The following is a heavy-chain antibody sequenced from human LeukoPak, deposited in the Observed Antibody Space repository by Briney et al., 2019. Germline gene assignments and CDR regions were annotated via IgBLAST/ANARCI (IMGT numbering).Heavy chain of an antibody. V-gene: IGHV3-11*01. CDR2: ISSSGSTI. D-gene: IGHD1-26*01. Sequence: PGGSLRLSCAASGFTFSTYAMSWVRQAPGKGLEWVSYISSSGSTIYYADSVKGRFTISRDNAKNSLYLQMNSLRAEDTAVYYCARYGSGSYYIHFDYWGQGTLVTVSS. CDR3: ARYGSGSYYIHFDY. CDR1: GFTFSTYA. J-gene: IGHJ4*02.